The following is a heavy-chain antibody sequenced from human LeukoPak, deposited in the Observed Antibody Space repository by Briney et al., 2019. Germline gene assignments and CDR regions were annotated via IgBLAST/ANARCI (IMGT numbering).Heavy chain of an antibody. D-gene: IGHD6-13*01. CDR2: IYYSGST. CDR3: ARVAGYSSSWYQLDYYYYYMDV. CDR1: GGSISSYY. Sequence: SETLSLTCTVSGGSISSYYWSWIRQPPGKGLEWIGYIYYSGSTNYNPSLKSRVTISVDTSKNQFSLKLSSVTAADTAVYYCARVAGYSSSWYQLDYYYYYMDVRGKGTTVTISS. V-gene: IGHV4-59*12. J-gene: IGHJ6*03.